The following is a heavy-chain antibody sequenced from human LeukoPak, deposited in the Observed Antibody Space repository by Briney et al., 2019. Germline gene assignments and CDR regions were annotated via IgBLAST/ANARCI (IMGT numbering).Heavy chain of an antibody. D-gene: IGHD3-10*01. V-gene: IGHV1-18*01. J-gene: IGHJ4*02. CDR2: INNKHGNT. CDR3: ARGCFGEILCDN. CDR1: GYTFTTYG. Sequence: ASVKVSCKTSGYTFTTYGINWVRQAPGQGLEWMEWINNKHGNTNYAQKFQGRVTMTTDTSTNTAYMELRSLRSDDTAVYYCARGCFGEILCDNWGQGTLVTVSS.